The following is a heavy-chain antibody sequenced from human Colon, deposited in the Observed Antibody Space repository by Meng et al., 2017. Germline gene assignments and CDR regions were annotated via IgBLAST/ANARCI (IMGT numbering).Heavy chain of an antibody. V-gene: IGHV4-4*02. J-gene: IGHJ4*02. D-gene: IGHD6-19*01. CDR1: RGSISSSNW. CDR3: ACCPPPGKQWLVTDY. Sequence: VSPVGSVPGRGKATGPLALSNAVSRGSISSSNWWSWVRQPPGKGQECIGEIYHSGSTNYNPSLKSRVTISVDKSKKQFSLKLSSVTAVDTAVYYCACCPPPGKQWLVTDYWGQGTLVTVSS. CDR2: IYHSGST.